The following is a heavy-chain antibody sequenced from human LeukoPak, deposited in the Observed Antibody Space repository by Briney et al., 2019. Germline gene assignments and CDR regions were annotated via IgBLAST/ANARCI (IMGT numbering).Heavy chain of an antibody. D-gene: IGHD2-2*01. CDR1: GGTFSSYA. V-gene: IGHV1-69*04. J-gene: IGHJ6*02. Sequence: SVKVSCKASGGTFSSYAIRWVRQAPGQGLEWMGRIIPILGIANYAQKFQGRVTITADKSTSTAYMELSSLRSEDTAVYYCAREDCSSTSCQDDYYYYYGMDVWGQGTTVTVSS. CDR3: AREDCSSTSCQDDYYYYYGMDV. CDR2: IIPILGIA.